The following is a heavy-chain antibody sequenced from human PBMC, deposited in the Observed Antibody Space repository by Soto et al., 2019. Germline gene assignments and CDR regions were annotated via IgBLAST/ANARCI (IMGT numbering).Heavy chain of an antibody. CDR2: IYYSGST. D-gene: IGHD3-9*01. J-gene: IGHJ4*02. V-gene: IGHV4-61*01. Sequence: PSETLSHTCTVSGGSVSSGSYYWSWILQPPGKGLEWIGYIYYSGSTNYNPSLKSRVTISVDTSKNQFSLKLSSVTAADTAVYYCASVYYDILTGYSWYFYYWGQETLVTVS. CDR1: GGSVSSGSYY. CDR3: ASVYYDILTGYSWYFYY.